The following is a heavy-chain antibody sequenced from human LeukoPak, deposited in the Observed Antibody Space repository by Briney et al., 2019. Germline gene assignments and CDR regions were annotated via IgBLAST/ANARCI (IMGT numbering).Heavy chain of an antibody. V-gene: IGHV3-30*18. J-gene: IGHJ4*02. Sequence: GGSLRLSCAASGFTFSSYGMHWVRQAPGKGLEWVAVISYDGSNKYYADSVKGRFTISRDNSKNTLHLQMSSLRAEDTAVYYCAKDYGDYSEGVDYWGQGTLVTVSS. CDR1: GFTFSSYG. CDR2: ISYDGSNK. D-gene: IGHD4-17*01. CDR3: AKDYGDYSEGVDY.